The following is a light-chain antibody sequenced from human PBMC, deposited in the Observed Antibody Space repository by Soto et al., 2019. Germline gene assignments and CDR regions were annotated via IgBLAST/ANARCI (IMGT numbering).Light chain of an antibody. J-gene: IGKJ3*01. V-gene: IGKV1-9*01. Sequence: IQLTQSQSSLSESVGARVSITCRASQDIKTYLAWYQQKQGKAPKLLISGTFTLQSGVPSRFNGSGSGTDFTLTISRLQPEDFATYYCQHLNNYPPFTFGPGTKVDLE. CDR2: GTF. CDR1: QDIKTY. CDR3: QHLNNYPPFT.